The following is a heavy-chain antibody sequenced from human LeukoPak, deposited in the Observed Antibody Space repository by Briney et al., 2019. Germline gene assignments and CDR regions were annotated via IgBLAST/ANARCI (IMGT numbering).Heavy chain of an antibody. CDR1: GYTFTSYG. D-gene: IGHD3-3*01. J-gene: IGHJ6*02. CDR3: ARAYYDFWGGDNYYYGMDV. CDR2: ISAYNGNT. Sequence: ASVKVSCKASGYTFTSYGISWVRQAPGQGLEWMGWISAYNGNTNYAQKLQGRVTMTTDTSASTAYMELRSLRSDDTAVYCCARAYYDFWGGDNYYYGMDVWGQGTTVTVSS. V-gene: IGHV1-18*01.